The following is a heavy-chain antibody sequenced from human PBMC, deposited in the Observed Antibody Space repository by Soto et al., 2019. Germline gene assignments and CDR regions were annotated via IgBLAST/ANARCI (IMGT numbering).Heavy chain of an antibody. CDR3: AKGDSSWVSWFDP. Sequence: QAQLVESRAEVKKPGASVKVSCQASGYTFTAQDLHWVRKAPGEGLEWMGWINPTTGATRYAQKFQGRVTMTRDTSMRTAYLEVRSLRPDDTADYYCAKGDSSWVSWFDPWGQGTLVTVSS. J-gene: IGHJ5*02. CDR2: INPTTGAT. D-gene: IGHD6-19*01. V-gene: IGHV1-2*02. CDR1: GYTFTAQD.